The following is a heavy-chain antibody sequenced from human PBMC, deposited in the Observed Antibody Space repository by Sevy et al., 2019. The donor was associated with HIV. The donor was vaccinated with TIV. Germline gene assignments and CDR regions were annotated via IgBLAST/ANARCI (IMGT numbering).Heavy chain of an antibody. CDR1: GFTFSSYS. D-gene: IGHD3-10*01. V-gene: IGHV3-21*01. CDR2: ISSSSSYI. J-gene: IGHJ4*02. Sequence: GGSLRLSCAASGFTFSSYSMNWVRQAPGKGLEWVSSISSSSSYIYYAGSVKGRFTISRENAKNSLYLQMNSLRAEDTAVYDCARTYYGAGGYGDLGFDYWGQGTLVTVSS. CDR3: ARTYYGAGGYGDLGFDY.